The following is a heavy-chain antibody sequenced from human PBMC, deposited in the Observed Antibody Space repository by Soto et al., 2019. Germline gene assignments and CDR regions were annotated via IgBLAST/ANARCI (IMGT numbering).Heavy chain of an antibody. CDR1: GGSISSYY. D-gene: IGHD6-13*01. CDR3: ARESRSWYGSIWDY. CDR2: IYFSGGT. Sequence: QVQLQESGPGLVKPSETLSLTCTVSGGSISSYYWSWIRQPPGKGLEWIGYIYFSGGTNYNPSLKSRVTILVDTSKNRFSLKLSSVTAADTAVYYCARESRSWYGSIWDYWGQGTLVTVSS. V-gene: IGHV4-59*12. J-gene: IGHJ4*02.